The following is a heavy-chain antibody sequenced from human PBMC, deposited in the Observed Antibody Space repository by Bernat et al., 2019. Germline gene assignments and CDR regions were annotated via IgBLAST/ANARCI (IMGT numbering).Heavy chain of an antibody. CDR1: GGTFSSYA. D-gene: IGHD3-3*01. CDR2: INAGNGNT. J-gene: IGHJ4*02. V-gene: IGHV1-3*01. CDR3: ARVRTYYDFWSGYYGVDPFDY. Sequence: QVQLVQSGAEVKKPGSSVKVSCKASGGTFSSYAISWVRQAPGQRLEWMGWINAGNGNTKYSQKFQGRVTITRDTSASTAYMELSSLRSEDTAVYYCARVRTYYDFWSGYYGVDPFDYWGQGTLVTVSS.